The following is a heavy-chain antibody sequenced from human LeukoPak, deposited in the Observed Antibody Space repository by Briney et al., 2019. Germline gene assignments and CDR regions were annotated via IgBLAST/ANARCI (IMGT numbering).Heavy chain of an antibody. Sequence: SQTLSLTCAISGDSVSSNSAVWKWIRQSPSRVLEWLGRTYYRSKLYNDYAVSVKSRITINPDTSKNQFSLQLNSVTPEHTAVYYCAREAMVRGVTNSLDYWGQGTLVTVSS. CDR2: TYYRSKLYN. CDR3: AREAMVRGVTNSLDY. V-gene: IGHV6-1*01. J-gene: IGHJ4*02. D-gene: IGHD3-10*01. CDR1: GDSVSSNSAV.